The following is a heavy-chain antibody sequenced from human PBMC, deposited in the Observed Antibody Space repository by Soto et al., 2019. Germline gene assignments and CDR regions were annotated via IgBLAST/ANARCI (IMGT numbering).Heavy chain of an antibody. V-gene: IGHV4-34*01. CDR1: GGSFSGYY. J-gene: IGHJ6*02. Sequence: NPSETLSLTCAVYGGSFSGYYWSWIRQPPGKGLEWIGEINHSGSTNYNPSLKSRVTISVDTSKNQFSLKLSSVTAADTAVYYCARYKRNYAYYYYGMDVWGQGTTVTVSS. CDR2: INHSGST. CDR3: ARYKRNYAYYYYGMDV. D-gene: IGHD1-7*01.